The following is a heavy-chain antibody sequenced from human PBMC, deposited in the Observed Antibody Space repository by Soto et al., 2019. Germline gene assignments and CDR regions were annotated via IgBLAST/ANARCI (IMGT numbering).Heavy chain of an antibody. J-gene: IGHJ4*02. Sequence: GGSLRLSCAASGFTFSNYGMHWVRQTPGKGLEWVALILYDGSNKYYADSVKGRFTISRDNSKNTLYLQVSSLRAEDTAVYYCAKGSKSYPFDYWGQGTLVTVSS. CDR2: ILYDGSNK. CDR3: AKGSKSYPFDY. CDR1: GFTFSNYG. D-gene: IGHD1-26*01. V-gene: IGHV3-30*18.